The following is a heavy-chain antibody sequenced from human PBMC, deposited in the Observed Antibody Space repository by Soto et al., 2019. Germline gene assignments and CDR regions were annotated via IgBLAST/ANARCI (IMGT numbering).Heavy chain of an antibody. CDR3: ARDQVLGLPPVVRYNWFDP. V-gene: IGHV1-69*13. J-gene: IGHJ5*02. Sequence: GASVKLSSKASGVTFSSYAISWVRQAPGQGREWMGGIIPIFGTANYAQKFQGRVTITADESTSTAYMELSSLRSEDTAVYYCARDQVLGLPPVVRYNWFDPWGQGTLVTVSS. CDR1: GVTFSSYA. CDR2: IIPIFGTA. D-gene: IGHD2-15*01.